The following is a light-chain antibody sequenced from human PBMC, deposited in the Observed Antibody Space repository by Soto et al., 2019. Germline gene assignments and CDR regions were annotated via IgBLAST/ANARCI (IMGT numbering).Light chain of an antibody. V-gene: IGKV3-15*01. J-gene: IGKJ1*01. CDR2: DAS. CDR3: HQYTNWPPWT. CDR1: RGISSN. Sequence: IVMTQSPATLSVSPGEGATLSCGASRGISSNLALYEQKPGQARRLLIYDASTRATGIPARVSGGGSGTEFTLTTSSLQPEDFAVYYCHQYTNWPPWTFCQGTKVDIK.